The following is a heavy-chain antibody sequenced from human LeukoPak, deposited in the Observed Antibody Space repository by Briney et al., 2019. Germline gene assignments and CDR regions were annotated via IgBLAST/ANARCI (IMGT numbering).Heavy chain of an antibody. J-gene: IGHJ6*02. V-gene: IGHV4-59*01. CDR2: IYYSGST. Sequence: TPSETLSLTCTVSGASIGSYFWSWIRQPPGKGLEWIGYIYYSGSTNYNPSLKSRVTISVDTSKNQFSLKLSSVTAADTAVYYCARDRLIAAADDYYYYGMDVWGQGTTVTVSS. D-gene: IGHD6-13*01. CDR1: GASIGSYF. CDR3: ARDRLIAAADDYYYYGMDV.